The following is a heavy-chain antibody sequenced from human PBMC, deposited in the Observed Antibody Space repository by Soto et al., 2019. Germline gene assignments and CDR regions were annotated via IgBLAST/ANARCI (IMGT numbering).Heavy chain of an antibody. D-gene: IGHD3-16*01. CDR3: ATKDDHKDDQPYYYGMDV. V-gene: IGHV1-18*01. J-gene: IGHJ6*02. CDR1: GYTSSSYG. Sequence: ASVQVSCKALGYTSSSYGINWVRQAPGQGLEWMGWISVFNGDTKYAQKFQGRVAITKDPGTSTAHMELRSLRSDDAAVYFCATKDDHKDDQPYYYGMDVWGQGTTVTVSS. CDR2: ISVFNGDT.